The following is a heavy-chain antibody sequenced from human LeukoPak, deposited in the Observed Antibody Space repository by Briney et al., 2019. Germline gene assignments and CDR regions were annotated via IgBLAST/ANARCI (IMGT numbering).Heavy chain of an antibody. J-gene: IGHJ4*02. CDR1: GYSFTYW. V-gene: IGHV5-51*01. CDR3: ARQDGTAKFYFDY. Sequence: GESLKISCKGSGYSFTYWIGWVRQMPGKGLEWMGIIHPGDSDTRYSPSFQGHVTISVDKFINTAYLQWSSLKASDTAIYYCARQDGTAKFYFDYWGQGTLVTVSS. CDR2: IHPGDSDT. D-gene: IGHD5-24*01.